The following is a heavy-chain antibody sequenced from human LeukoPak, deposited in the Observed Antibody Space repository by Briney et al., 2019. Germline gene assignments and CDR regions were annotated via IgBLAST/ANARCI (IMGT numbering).Heavy chain of an antibody. J-gene: IGHJ6*02. CDR2: IKQDGSEK. D-gene: IGHD3-3*01. CDR1: GSTFSSYW. V-gene: IGHV3-7*01. CDR3: ARASLTIFGVVYYYGMDV. Sequence: GGSLRLSCAASGSTFSSYWMSWVRQAPGKGLEWVANIKQDGSEKYYVDSVKGRFTISRDNAKNSLYLQMNSLRAEDTAVYYCARASLTIFGVVYYYGMDVWGQGTTVTVSS.